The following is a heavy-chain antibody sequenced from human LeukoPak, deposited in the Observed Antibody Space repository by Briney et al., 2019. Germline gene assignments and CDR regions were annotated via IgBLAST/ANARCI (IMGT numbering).Heavy chain of an antibody. Sequence: ASVKVSCKASGYTFTSYYMHWVRQAPGQGLEWMGIINPSGGSTSYAQKFQGRVTMTRDMSTSTVYMELSSLRSEDTAVYYCARDSLRRPYYYYYMDVWGKGTTVTVSS. CDR1: GYTFTSYY. V-gene: IGHV1-46*01. J-gene: IGHJ6*03. D-gene: IGHD2-15*01. CDR3: ARDSLRRPYYYYYMDV. CDR2: INPSGGST.